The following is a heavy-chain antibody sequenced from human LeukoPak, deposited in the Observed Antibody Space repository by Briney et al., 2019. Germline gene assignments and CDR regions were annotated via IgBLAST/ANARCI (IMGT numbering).Heavy chain of an antibody. J-gene: IGHJ4*02. Sequence: SETLSLTCTVSGVSISSYYWGWIRQPPGKGLEWIGYIYYSGSTNYNPSLKSRVTISVDTSKNQFSLKLTSVTAADTAVYYCARGSYGDQNWGQGTLVTVSP. V-gene: IGHV4-59*08. CDR1: GVSISSYY. CDR2: IYYSGST. D-gene: IGHD4-17*01. CDR3: ARGSYGDQN.